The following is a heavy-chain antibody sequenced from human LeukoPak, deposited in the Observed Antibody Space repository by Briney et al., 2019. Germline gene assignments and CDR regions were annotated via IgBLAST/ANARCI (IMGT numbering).Heavy chain of an antibody. Sequence: SETLSLTCAVYGGSFSGYYWSWIRQPPGKGLEWIGEINHSGSTNYNPSLKSRVTISVDTSKNQFSLKLSSVTAADTAVYYCAREPRGYYGMDVWGQGTTVTVSS. V-gene: IGHV4-34*01. D-gene: IGHD3-10*01. CDR1: GGSFSGYY. CDR3: AREPRGYYGMDV. J-gene: IGHJ6*02. CDR2: INHSGST.